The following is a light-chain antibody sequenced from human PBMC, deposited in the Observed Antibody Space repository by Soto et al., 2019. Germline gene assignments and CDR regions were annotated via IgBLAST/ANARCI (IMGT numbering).Light chain of an antibody. CDR3: HVWDSSSEHV. CDR2: DDS. J-gene: IGLJ1*01. CDR1: NIGSKS. V-gene: IGLV3-21*02. Sequence: SYEPTQPPSVPVSPGQKARITRGGNNIGSKSVHWYQQKPGQAPVLVVDDDSDRPSGIPERFSGSNSGNTATLTISRVEAWNEADYFCHVWDSSSEHVFGTGTKVTVL.